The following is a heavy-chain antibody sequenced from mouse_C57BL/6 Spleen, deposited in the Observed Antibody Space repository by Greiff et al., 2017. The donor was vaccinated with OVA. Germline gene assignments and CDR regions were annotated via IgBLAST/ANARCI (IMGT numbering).Heavy chain of an antibody. D-gene: IGHD3-3*01. J-gene: IGHJ4*01. V-gene: IGHV1-50*01. Sequence: QVQLQQPGAELVKPGASVKLSCKASGYTFTSYWMQWVKQRPGQGLEWIGEIDPSDIYTNYNQKFKGKATLTVDTSSSTAYMQLSSLTSEDSAVYYCARGGRGLAMDYWGQGTSVTVSS. CDR3: ARGGRGLAMDY. CDR2: IDPSDIYT. CDR1: GYTFTSYW.